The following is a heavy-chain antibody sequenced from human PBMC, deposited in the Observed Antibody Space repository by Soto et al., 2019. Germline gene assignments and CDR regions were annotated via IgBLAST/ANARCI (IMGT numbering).Heavy chain of an antibody. CDR1: GFTFSSYS. CDR2: ISSSSSTI. Sequence: GGSLRLSCAASGFTFSSYSMNWVRQAPGKGLEWVSYISSSSSTIYYADSVKGRFTISRDNAKNSLYLQMNSLRDEDTAVYYCARDPSYYYDSSGYYFGAFDIWGQGTMVTVSS. D-gene: IGHD3-22*01. J-gene: IGHJ3*02. CDR3: ARDPSYYYDSSGYYFGAFDI. V-gene: IGHV3-48*02.